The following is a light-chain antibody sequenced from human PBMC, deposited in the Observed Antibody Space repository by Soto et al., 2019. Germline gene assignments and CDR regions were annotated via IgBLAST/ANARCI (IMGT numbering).Light chain of an antibody. CDR3: QHYGGMWT. J-gene: IGKJ1*01. V-gene: IGKV1-5*01. Sequence: DIQMTQSPSTLSASVGDRVTITCRASQSITNRLAWYQQKPGKAPKVLIYDASNLEYGVPSRFSGSGFGTEFILTIGSLQPDDVATYWCQHYGGMWTFGQGTKVEMK. CDR1: QSITNR. CDR2: DAS.